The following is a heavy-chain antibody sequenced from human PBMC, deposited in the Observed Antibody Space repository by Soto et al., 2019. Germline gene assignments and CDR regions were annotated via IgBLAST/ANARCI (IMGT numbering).Heavy chain of an antibody. CDR3: ARYKGRWLQLGGYYGMDV. CDR1: GGSFSGCY. V-gene: IGHV4-34*01. CDR2: INHSGST. J-gene: IGHJ6*02. D-gene: IGHD5-12*01. Sequence: SETLSLTCAVYGGSFSGCYWSWIRQPPGKGLEWIGEINHSGSTNYNPSLKSRVTISVDTSKNQFSLKLSSVTAADTAVYYCARYKGRWLQLGGYYGMDVWGQGTTVTVSS.